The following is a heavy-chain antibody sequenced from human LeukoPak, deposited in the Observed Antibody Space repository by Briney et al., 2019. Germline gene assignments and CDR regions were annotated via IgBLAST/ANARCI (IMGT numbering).Heavy chain of an antibody. CDR2: VHYSGST. Sequence: SETLSLTCTVSGGSINTYYWSWIRQPPGKGLEWIGYVHYSGSTNYNPSLENRVTISVETSNNQFSLSLSSVTAADTAVYYCARSLGATRYNLKHYFYYGLDVWGQGTTVTVSS. D-gene: IGHD1-26*01. CDR1: GGSINTYY. V-gene: IGHV4-59*12. CDR3: ARSLGATRYNLKHYFYYGLDV. J-gene: IGHJ6*02.